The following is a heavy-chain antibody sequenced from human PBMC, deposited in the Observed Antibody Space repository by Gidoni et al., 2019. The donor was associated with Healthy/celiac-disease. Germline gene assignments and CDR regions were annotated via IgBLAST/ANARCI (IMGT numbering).Heavy chain of an antibody. CDR2: ISGNGGST. CDR3: AKDVDGYPDAFDI. Sequence: EVQLLESGGGLVQPGGSLRLSCAASGFTFSSYAMSWVRQAPGKGLEWVSAISGNGGSTYYADSVKGRFTISIYNSKNTLDLQMNSLRAEDTAVYYCAKDVDGYPDAFDIWGQGTMVTVSS. J-gene: IGHJ3*02. CDR1: GFTFSSYA. V-gene: IGHV3-23*01. D-gene: IGHD5-12*01.